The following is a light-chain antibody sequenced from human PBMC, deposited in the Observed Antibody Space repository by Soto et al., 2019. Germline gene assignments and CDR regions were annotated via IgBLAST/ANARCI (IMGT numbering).Light chain of an antibody. Sequence: DIQMTQSPSSLSASVGDRVTISCRASQDIVNYLAWYQQAPGKVPKLLIYDASTLQSGVPSRFSGSGSGTDFTLTISSLQPEDAATYYCQKYIFGRTITFGQGTRLEIK. J-gene: IGKJ5*01. V-gene: IGKV1-27*01. CDR3: QKYIFGRTIT. CDR2: DAS. CDR1: QDIVNY.